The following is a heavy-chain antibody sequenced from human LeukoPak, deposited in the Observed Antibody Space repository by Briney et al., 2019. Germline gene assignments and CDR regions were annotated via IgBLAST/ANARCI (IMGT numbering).Heavy chain of an antibody. CDR3: ARPGWVGATGAFHI. V-gene: IGHV4-59*01. CDR1: GGSISSYY. Sequence: PSETLSLTCTVSGGSISSYYWSWIRQPPGKGLEWIGYISYSGGTNYNPSLKSRVTISVDTSKNQYSLKLSSVTAADPAVYYCARPGWVGATGAFHIWGQGTMVTVSS. CDR2: ISYSGGT. J-gene: IGHJ3*02. D-gene: IGHD1-26*01.